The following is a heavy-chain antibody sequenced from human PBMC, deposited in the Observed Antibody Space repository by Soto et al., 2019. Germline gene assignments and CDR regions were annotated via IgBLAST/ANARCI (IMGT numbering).Heavy chain of an antibody. V-gene: IGHV3-30*18. CDR3: AKGPFDIAARPDFDY. D-gene: IGHD6-6*01. J-gene: IGHJ4*02. CDR1: GFTFSSYG. Sequence: GGSLRLSCAASGFTFSSYGMHWVRQAPGKGLEWVAVTSYDGSNKYYADSVKGRFTISRDNSKNTLYLQMNSLRAEDTAVYYCAKGPFDIAARPDFDYWGQGTLVTVSS. CDR2: TSYDGSNK.